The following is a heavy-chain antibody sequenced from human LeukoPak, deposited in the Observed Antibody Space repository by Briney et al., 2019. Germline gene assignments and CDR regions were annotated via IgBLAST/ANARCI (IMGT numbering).Heavy chain of an antibody. J-gene: IGHJ4*02. V-gene: IGHV4-39*07. CDR2: IYYSGST. D-gene: IGHD3-16*01. CDR3: ARGGATDVDY. Sequence: PSETLSLTCTVSGGSISSSRYYWGWIRQPPGKGLEWIGSIYYSGSTYYNPSLKSRVTILVGTSKNQFSLRLSSVTAADTAVYYCARGGATDVDYWGQGTLVTVSS. CDR1: GGSISSSRYY.